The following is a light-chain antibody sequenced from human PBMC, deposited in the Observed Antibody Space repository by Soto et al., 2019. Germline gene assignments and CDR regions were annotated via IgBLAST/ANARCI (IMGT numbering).Light chain of an antibody. CDR2: STN. J-gene: IGLJ2*01. CDR1: SGAVTSGNY. CDR3: LLYDGGQLGV. V-gene: IGLV7-43*01. Sequence: QTVVTQEPSLTVSPGGTVTLTCAPSSGAVTSGNYPNWFQQKPGQAPRALIYSTNPKYSWTPARFSGSLLGGKAALTLSGVQPEDAAYYYCLLYDGGQLGVFGGGTKVTVL.